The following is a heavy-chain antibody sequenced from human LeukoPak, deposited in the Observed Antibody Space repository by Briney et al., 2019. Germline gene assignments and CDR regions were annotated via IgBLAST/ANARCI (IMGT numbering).Heavy chain of an antibody. V-gene: IGHV4-34*01. CDR2: INHSGST. CDR3: ARAQYRSSTRCPAHYYYGMDV. J-gene: IGHJ6*02. CDR1: GGSFSGYY. Sequence: PSETLSLTCAVYGGSFSGYYWSWIRQPPAKGLEWIGEINHSGSTNYNPPLKSRVTISVDTAKNQFSLKLSSVTAADTAVYYCARAQYRSSTRCPAHYYYGMDVWGQGTTVTVSS. D-gene: IGHD2-2*01.